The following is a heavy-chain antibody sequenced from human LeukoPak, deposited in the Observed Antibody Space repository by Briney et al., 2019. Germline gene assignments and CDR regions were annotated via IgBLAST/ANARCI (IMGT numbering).Heavy chain of an antibody. CDR2: TYSGGGT. CDR3: ARDLGLKYGMDV. D-gene: IGHD3/OR15-3a*01. V-gene: IGHV3-66*01. CDR1: GFTFSSYS. Sequence: GGSLRLSCAASGFTFSSYSMNWVRQAPGKGLEWVSLTYSGGGTYYADSVKGRFTISRDNSKNTLYLQMNSLRAEDTAVYYCARDLGLKYGMDVWGQGTTVTVSS. J-gene: IGHJ6*02.